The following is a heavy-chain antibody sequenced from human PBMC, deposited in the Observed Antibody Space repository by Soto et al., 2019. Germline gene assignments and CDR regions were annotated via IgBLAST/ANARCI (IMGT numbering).Heavy chain of an antibody. CDR2: MNPGSGNT. D-gene: IGHD3-10*01. V-gene: IGHV1-8*01. CDR1: GYTFTNYE. J-gene: IGHJ5*02. Sequence: RASVKVSCKASGYTFTNYEINWVRQATGQGLEWMGWMNPGSGNTGYAHKFQGRVTMTRNISISTAYMELSRLGSDDTAIYYCARMAASGSLNWFDPWGKGTLVTVYS. CDR3: ARMAASGSLNWFDP.